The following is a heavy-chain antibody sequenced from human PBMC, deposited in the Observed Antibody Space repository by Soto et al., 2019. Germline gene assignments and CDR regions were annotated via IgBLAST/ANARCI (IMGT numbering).Heavy chain of an antibody. CDR3: ARDRPYYDILTGYYIYYFDY. CDR1: GYTFTSYG. CDR2: ISAYNGNT. J-gene: IGHJ4*02. D-gene: IGHD3-9*01. V-gene: IGHV1-18*01. Sequence: ASVKGSCKASGYTFTSYGISWVRQAPGQGLEWMGWISAYNGNTNYAQKLQGRVTMTTDTSTSTAYMELRSLRSDDTAVYYCARDRPYYDILTGYYIYYFDYWGQGTLVTVSS.